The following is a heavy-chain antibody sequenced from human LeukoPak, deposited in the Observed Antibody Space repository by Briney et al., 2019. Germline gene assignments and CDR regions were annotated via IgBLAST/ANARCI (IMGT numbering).Heavy chain of an antibody. CDR2: ISYDGSNK. Sequence: GGSLRLSCAASGFTFSSYGMHWVRQAPAKGLEWVAVISYDGSNKYYADSVKGRFTISRDNSKNTLYLQMNSLRAEDTAVYYCAKDLVVTVRYYYYGMDVWGQGTTVTVSS. CDR3: AKDLVVTVRYYYYGMDV. V-gene: IGHV3-30*18. CDR1: GFTFSSYG. D-gene: IGHD4-17*01. J-gene: IGHJ6*02.